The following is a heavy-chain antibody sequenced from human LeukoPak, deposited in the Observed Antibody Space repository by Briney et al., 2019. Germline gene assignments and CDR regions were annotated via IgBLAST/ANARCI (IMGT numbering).Heavy chain of an antibody. V-gene: IGHV3-48*01. CDR1: GFTFSSYS. CDR3: ARESSYYDILTGYYLPDY. CDR2: ISSSSSTI. Sequence: QAGGSLRLSCAASGFTFSSYSMNWVRQAPGKGLEWVSYISSSSSTIYYADSVKGRFTISRDNAKNSLYLQMNSLRAEDTAVYYCARESSYYDILTGYYLPDYWGQGTLVTVSS. J-gene: IGHJ4*02. D-gene: IGHD3-9*01.